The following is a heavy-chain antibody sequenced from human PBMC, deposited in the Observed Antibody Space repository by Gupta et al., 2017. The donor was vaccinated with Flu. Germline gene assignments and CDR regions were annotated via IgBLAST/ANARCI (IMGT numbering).Heavy chain of an antibody. Sequence: YAMIWGRQAPGKGLEWVSTFGGGGGYTYYADSVKGRFTISRDDSKKMLYLQMNSLRVEDTATYYCVKDPFALSGTTGYWGQGTRVTVSS. CDR1: YA. D-gene: IGHD1-1*01. J-gene: IGHJ4*02. CDR2: FGGGGGYT. V-gene: IGHV3-23*01. CDR3: VKDPFALSGTTGY.